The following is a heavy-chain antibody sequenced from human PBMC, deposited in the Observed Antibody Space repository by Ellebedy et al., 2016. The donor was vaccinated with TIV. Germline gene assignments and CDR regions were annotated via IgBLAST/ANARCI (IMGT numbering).Heavy chain of an antibody. D-gene: IGHD1-26*01. V-gene: IGHV3-7*01. J-gene: IGHJ3*02. CDR2: IKQDGSEK. CDR1: GFTFSNYW. Sequence: GESLKISCATSGFTFSNYWMSWVRQAPGKGLEWVATIKQDGSEKYYVDSVKGRFTISRDNAKNSLYLQMNSLRAEDTAVYYCASWDYSGSYSLLDAFDIWGQGTMVTVSS. CDR3: ASWDYSGSYSLLDAFDI.